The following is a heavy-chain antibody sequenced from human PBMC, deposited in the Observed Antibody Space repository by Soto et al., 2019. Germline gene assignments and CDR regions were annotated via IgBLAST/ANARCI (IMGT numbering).Heavy chain of an antibody. CDR2: IDINGSNK. Sequence: PGGSLRLSCAASGFTFSISDMSWVRQAPGKGLEWVAGIDINGSNKFYADSVKGRFTISSDNSKNTLYLQMNSLRAEDTAVYYCARAQGWSQLLPPYYYSYGMDVWGQGTTVTVSS. J-gene: IGHJ6*02. V-gene: IGHV3-33*08. CDR3: ARAQGWSQLLPPYYYSYGMDV. CDR1: GFTFSISD. D-gene: IGHD2-2*01.